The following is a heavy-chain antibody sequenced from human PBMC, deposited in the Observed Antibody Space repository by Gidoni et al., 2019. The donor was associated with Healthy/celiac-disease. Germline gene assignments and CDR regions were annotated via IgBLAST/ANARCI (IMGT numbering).Heavy chain of an antibody. Sequence: QVQLVESGGGVVQPGRSLRLSCAASGFTFSSYGMPWVRQAPGKGLEWVAVIWYDGSNKYYADSVKGRFTISRDNSKNTLYLQMNSLRAEDTAVYYCARDAGLRWTVYAFDIWGQGTMVTVSS. D-gene: IGHD4-17*01. V-gene: IGHV3-33*01. CDR2: IWYDGSNK. J-gene: IGHJ3*02. CDR3: ARDAGLRWTVYAFDI. CDR1: GFTFSSYG.